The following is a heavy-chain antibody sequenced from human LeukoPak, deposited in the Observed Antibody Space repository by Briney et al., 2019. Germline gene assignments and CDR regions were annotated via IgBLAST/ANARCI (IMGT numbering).Heavy chain of an antibody. Sequence: ASVKVSCKASGYTFTSYDINWVRQPTGQGLEWMGWMNPNSGNTGYAQKFQGRVTMTRNNSISTDYMELSSLRTKDTAVYYCARGVRGYSYGFDLGYYCYYMDVWGKGTTVTVSS. CDR2: MNPNSGNT. CDR1: GYTFTSYD. J-gene: IGHJ6*03. V-gene: IGHV1-8*01. CDR3: ARGVRGYSYGFDLGYYCYYMDV. D-gene: IGHD5-18*01.